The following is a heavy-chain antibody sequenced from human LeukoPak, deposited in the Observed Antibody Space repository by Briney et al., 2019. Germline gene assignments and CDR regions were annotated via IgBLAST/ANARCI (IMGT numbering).Heavy chain of an antibody. Sequence: GGSLRLFCAASGFTFSNYWMSWVRQAPGKGLEWVSAISGSGGSTYYADSVKGRFTISRDNSKNTLYLQMNSLRAEDTAVYYCARLTGGYDSSGYYFDYWGQGTLVTVSS. CDR2: ISGSGGST. V-gene: IGHV3-23*01. D-gene: IGHD3-22*01. CDR1: GFTFSNYW. J-gene: IGHJ4*02. CDR3: ARLTGGYDSSGYYFDY.